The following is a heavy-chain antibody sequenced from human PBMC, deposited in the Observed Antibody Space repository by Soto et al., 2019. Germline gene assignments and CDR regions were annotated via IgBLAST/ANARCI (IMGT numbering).Heavy chain of an antibody. V-gene: IGHV3-30*18. D-gene: IGHD5-12*01. CDR1: GFTFSSYG. CDR3: AKDRWGASPVVIVW. CDR2: ISYDGSNK. Sequence: QVQLVESGAGVGQPGRSLRLSCAAPGFTFSSYGMHWVRQAAGKGLELVAVISYDGSNKYYAHPVKGRFTISSDKSKNTRYLQMNSLRADDTAVYYCAKDRWGASPVVIVWWGQGTLVTVSS. J-gene: IGHJ4*02.